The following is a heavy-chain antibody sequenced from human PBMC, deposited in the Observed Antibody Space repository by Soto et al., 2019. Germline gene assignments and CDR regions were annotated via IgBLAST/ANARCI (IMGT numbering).Heavy chain of an antibody. Sequence: GGSLRLSCAASGFTSSHYGMHWVRQAPGKGLEWVALIWYDGSNKKYADSVKGRFTISRDTSKKKLYLQMNSLRAEDTAVYYCARDPSIAAVGAPLKWELNPLYNMDVWGQGTTVTVSS. D-gene: IGHD6-13*01. V-gene: IGHV3-33*01. CDR2: IWYDGSNK. J-gene: IGHJ6*02. CDR1: GFTSSHYG. CDR3: ARDPSIAAVGAPLKWELNPLYNMDV.